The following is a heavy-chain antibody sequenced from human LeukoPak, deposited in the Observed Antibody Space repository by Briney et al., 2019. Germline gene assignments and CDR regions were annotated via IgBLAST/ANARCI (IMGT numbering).Heavy chain of an antibody. D-gene: IGHD1-26*01. CDR1: GGSFSGYY. V-gene: IGHV4-34*01. CDR2: INHSGST. Sequence: KPSETLSLTCAVYGGSFSGYYWSWIRQPPGKGQEWIGEINHSGSTNYNPSLKSRVTISVDTSKNQFSLKLSSVTAADTAVYYCARNVGAFDYWGQGTLVTVSS. CDR3: ARNVGAFDY. J-gene: IGHJ4*02.